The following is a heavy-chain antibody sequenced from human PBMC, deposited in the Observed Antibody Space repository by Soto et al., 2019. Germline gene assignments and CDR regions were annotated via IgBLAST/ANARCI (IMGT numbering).Heavy chain of an antibody. CDR2: INAGNGNT. CDR3: ARPRGEGTENWFDP. CDR1: GYTFTSYA. V-gene: IGHV1-3*01. J-gene: IGHJ5*02. D-gene: IGHD3-16*01. Sequence: ASVKVSCKASGYTFTSYAMHWVRQAPGQRLEWMGWINAGNGNTKYSQKFQGRVTITRDTSASTAYMELSSLRSEDTAVYYCARPRGEGTENWFDPWGQGTLVTVSS.